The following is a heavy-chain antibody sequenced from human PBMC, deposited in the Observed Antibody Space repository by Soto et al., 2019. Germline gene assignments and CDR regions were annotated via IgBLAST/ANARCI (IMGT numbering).Heavy chain of an antibody. CDR2: IYTSGST. J-gene: IGHJ6*01. V-gene: IGHV4-4*07. D-gene: IGHD4-17*01. CDR3: ARADYGDLDSDYYYYGMDV. Sequence: PSETLSLTCTVSGGSISSYYWSWIRQPAGKGLEWIGRIYTSGSTNYNPSLKSRVTMSVDTSKNQFSLKLGSVTAADTAVYYCARADYGDLDSDYYYYGMDVWGQGTTVTVSS. CDR1: GGSISSYY.